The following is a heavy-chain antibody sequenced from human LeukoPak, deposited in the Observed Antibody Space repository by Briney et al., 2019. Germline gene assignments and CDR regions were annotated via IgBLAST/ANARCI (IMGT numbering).Heavy chain of an antibody. CDR1: GDSISSSSYY. CDR2: IYYSGST. J-gene: IGHJ4*02. D-gene: IGHD2/OR15-2a*01. CDR3: ARLSISNRPYYFDY. Sequence: TETLSLTCTVSGDSISSSSYYWGWIRQPPGKGLEWIESIYYSGSTYYNPSLKSRVTISVDTSKNQFSLKLSSVTAADTAVYYCARLSISNRPYYFDYWGQGTLVTVSS. V-gene: IGHV4-39*01.